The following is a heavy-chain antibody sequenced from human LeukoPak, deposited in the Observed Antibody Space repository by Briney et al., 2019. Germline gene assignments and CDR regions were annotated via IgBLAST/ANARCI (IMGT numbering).Heavy chain of an antibody. V-gene: IGHV1-46*01. CDR1: GYTFTSYY. CDR3: ARVISAYNHGLDY. D-gene: IGHD5-12*01. Sequence: ASVKVSCKASGYTFTSYYMHWVRQAPGQGPEGMGIINPSGGSTSYAQKFQGRVTMTRDRSTSTVYMELSSLRSEDTAVYYCARVISAYNHGLDYWGQGTLVTVSS. J-gene: IGHJ4*02. CDR2: INPSGGST.